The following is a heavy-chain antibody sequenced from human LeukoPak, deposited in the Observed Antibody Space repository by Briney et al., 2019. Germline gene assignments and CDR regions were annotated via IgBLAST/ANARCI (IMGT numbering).Heavy chain of an antibody. J-gene: IGHJ3*02. CDR2: IHYSGSI. V-gene: IGHV4-59*01. CDR3: ARDVGGRIGASDI. Sequence: SETLSLTCTVSGGSISSYYWSWIRHPPGEGLEWIEYIHYSGSINYNPSFKSRVTISVDTSKNQFSLKLSSVTPADTAVYYCARDVGGRIGASDIWGQGTMVTVSS. D-gene: IGHD1-26*01. CDR1: GGSISSYY.